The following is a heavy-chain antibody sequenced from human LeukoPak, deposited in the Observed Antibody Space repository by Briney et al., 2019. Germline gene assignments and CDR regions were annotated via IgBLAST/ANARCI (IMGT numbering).Heavy chain of an antibody. CDR3: ARETTNGELDY. CDR2: INHSGST. V-gene: IGHV4-34*01. J-gene: IGHJ4*02. D-gene: IGHD1-7*01. CDR1: GGSFSGYY. Sequence: SETLSLTCAVYGGSFSGYYWSWIRQPPGKGLEWIGEINHSGSTNYNPSLKSRVTISVDTSKNQFSLKLSSVTAADTAVYYCARETTNGELDYWGQGTLVTVSS.